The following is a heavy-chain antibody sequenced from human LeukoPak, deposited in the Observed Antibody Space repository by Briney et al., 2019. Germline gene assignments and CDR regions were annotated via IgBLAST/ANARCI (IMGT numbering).Heavy chain of an antibody. V-gene: IGHV4-61*02. J-gene: IGHJ4*02. D-gene: IGHD1-26*01. CDR2: ISSSGST. CDR1: GDSISSGDYY. Sequence: SQTLSLTCTVSGDSISSGDYYWSWIRQPAGKGLEWIGRISSSGSTNYNPSLESRVTISVDTSKNQFSLKLSSVTAADTAVYYCAREGRGGSYPGHFDYWGQGTLVTVSS. CDR3: AREGRGGSYPGHFDY.